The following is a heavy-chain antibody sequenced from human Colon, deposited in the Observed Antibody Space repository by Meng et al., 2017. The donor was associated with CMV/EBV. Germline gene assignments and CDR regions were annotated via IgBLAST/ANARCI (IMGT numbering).Heavy chain of an antibody. Sequence: SCAASGFTFNDYAMAWVRQAPGKGLEWVSGISGSGSEGGDYYAASVKGRFTVSRDNVRNILYLEMNSLKADDTAVYFCAKGRMYYDFWSGYEDWGQGTLVTVSS. V-gene: IGHV3-23*01. CDR2: ISGSGSEGGD. J-gene: IGHJ4*02. CDR1: GFTFNDYA. D-gene: IGHD3-3*01. CDR3: AKGRMYYDFWSGYED.